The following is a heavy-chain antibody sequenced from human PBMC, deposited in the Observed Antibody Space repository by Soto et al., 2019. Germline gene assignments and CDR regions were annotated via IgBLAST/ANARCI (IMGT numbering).Heavy chain of an antibody. Sequence: QVHLVQSGAEVKKPGASVKVACKGSGYTFTSYGITWVRQAPGQGLEWMGWISAHNGNTDYAQRLQGRVTVTRDTSTSTAYMELRSLRSDDTSVYYCARGRYGDYWGQGALVTVSS. J-gene: IGHJ4*02. CDR1: GYTFTSYG. CDR3: ARGRYGDY. D-gene: IGHD1-1*01. CDR2: ISAHNGNT. V-gene: IGHV1-18*01.